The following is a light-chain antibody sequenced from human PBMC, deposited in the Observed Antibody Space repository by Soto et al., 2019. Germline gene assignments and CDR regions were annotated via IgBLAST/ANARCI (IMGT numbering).Light chain of an antibody. CDR1: QSVDHW. CDR2: RTS. CDR3: QQYSHYSRT. Sequence: DIQLTQSPSTLSASIGDRVTITCRASQSVDHWLAWYQQKPGAAPNLLISRTSTLQSGVPSRFSGSGSGTEFTLTISGLQPDDFATYYCQQYSHYSRTFGQGTKVEI. V-gene: IGKV1-5*03. J-gene: IGKJ1*01.